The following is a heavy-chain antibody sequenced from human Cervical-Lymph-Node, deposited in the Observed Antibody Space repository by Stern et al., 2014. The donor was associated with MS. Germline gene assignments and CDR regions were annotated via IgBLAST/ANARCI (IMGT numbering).Heavy chain of an antibody. CDR3: SRRTDSANAFDV. V-gene: IGHV2-70*04. J-gene: IGHJ3*01. D-gene: IGHD2/OR15-2a*01. CDR2: IDWDGDK. CDR1: GFSLSSFGMG. Sequence: ESGPALVKPTETLTLTCSVSGFSLSSFGMGINWIRQPPGKALEWLARIDWDGDKFYSPSLKTRLTISKDTSETQVVLTMTNMDPVDTATYYCSRRTDSANAFDVWGLGTTVIVSS.